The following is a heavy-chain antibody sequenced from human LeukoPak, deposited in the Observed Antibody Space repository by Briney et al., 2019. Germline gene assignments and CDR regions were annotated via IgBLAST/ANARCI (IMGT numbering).Heavy chain of an antibody. CDR2: ISSSSNYI. CDR3: AHMQNYFEY. CDR1: GFTFSSYE. Sequence: GGSLRLSCAASGFTFSSYEMNWVRQAPGKGLEWVSSISSSSNYIYYADSVKGRFTISRDNAKNSLYLQMNSLRAEDTALYYCAHMQNYFEYWGQGTLVTVSS. J-gene: IGHJ4*02. V-gene: IGHV3-21*01.